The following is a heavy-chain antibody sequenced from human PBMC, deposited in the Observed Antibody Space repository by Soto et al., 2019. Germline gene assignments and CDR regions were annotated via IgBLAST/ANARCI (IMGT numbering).Heavy chain of an antibody. CDR1: GGSISSSNW. CDR3: ARTAAAGPMDYYYGMDV. CDR2: IYHSGST. V-gene: IGHV4-4*02. J-gene: IGHJ6*02. Sequence: SETLSLTCAVSGGSISSSNWWSWVRQPPGKGLEWIGEIYHSGSTNYNPSLKSRVTISVDKSKNQFSLELSSVTAADTAVYYCARTAAAGPMDYYYGMDVWGQGTTVTVSS. D-gene: IGHD6-13*01.